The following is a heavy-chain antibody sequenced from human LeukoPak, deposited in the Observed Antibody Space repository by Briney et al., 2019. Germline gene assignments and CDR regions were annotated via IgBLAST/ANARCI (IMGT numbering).Heavy chain of an antibody. CDR2: ISTSGST. J-gene: IGHJ4*02. V-gene: IGHV4-61*02. Sequence: KPSQTLSLTCTVSGGSISSGSYYWYWIRQPAGKGLEWIGRISTSGSTNYNPSLKSRVTISVDTSKNQFSLKLSSVTAADTAVYYCARDQGSGWYSYWGQGTLVTVSS. CDR3: ARDQGSGWYSY. CDR1: GGSISSGSYY. D-gene: IGHD6-19*01.